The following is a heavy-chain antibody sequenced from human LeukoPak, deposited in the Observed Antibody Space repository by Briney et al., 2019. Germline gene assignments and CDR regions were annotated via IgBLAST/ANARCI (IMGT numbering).Heavy chain of an antibody. CDR2: ISGSGGST. V-gene: IGHV3-23*01. Sequence: PGGSLRLSCAASGFTFSSYAKDWVRQAPGKGLEWVSAISGSGGSTYYADSVKGRFTISRDNSKTTLFLQMNSLRAEDTAVYYCAKDLHDYGNYVGWFDSWGQGTLVTVSS. J-gene: IGHJ5*01. D-gene: IGHD4-11*01. CDR1: GFTFSSYA. CDR3: AKDLHDYGNYVGWFDS.